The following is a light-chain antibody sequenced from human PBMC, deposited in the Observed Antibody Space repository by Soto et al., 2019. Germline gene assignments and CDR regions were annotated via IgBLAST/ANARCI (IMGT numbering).Light chain of an antibody. J-gene: IGLJ2*01. Sequence: QSALTQSSSASGSPGQSVTIYCTGTSSDVGGYNFVSWYQQHPGKAPKLMIYEVSKRLSGVPDRFSGSKSGNTASLTVSGLQAEDEADYYCSSYAGSNNVLFGGGTKLTVL. V-gene: IGLV2-8*01. CDR1: SSDVGGYNF. CDR2: EVS. CDR3: SSYAGSNNVL.